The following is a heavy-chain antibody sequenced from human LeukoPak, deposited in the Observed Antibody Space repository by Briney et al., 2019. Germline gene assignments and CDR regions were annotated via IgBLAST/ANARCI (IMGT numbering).Heavy chain of an antibody. Sequence: GGSLRLSCAASGFTFSSYGMSWVRQAPGKGLEWVAFIRFDGTSEFYADSVKARFIISRDNSQNTVSLQLNNLRIEDTALYYCAKTSLSDPSGHYYYMDVWGKGTTVTVSS. D-gene: IGHD3-3*01. CDR1: GFTFSSYG. CDR2: IRFDGTSE. V-gene: IGHV3-30*02. J-gene: IGHJ6*03. CDR3: AKTSLSDPSGHYYYMDV.